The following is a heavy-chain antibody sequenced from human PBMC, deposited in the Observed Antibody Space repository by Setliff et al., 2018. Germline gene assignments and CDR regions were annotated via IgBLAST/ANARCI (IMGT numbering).Heavy chain of an antibody. V-gene: IGHV5-51*01. CDR2: TYPGDSDT. D-gene: IGHD4-17*01. CDR3: ARSDYGDYFAWDSYGMDV. CDR1: GYSFTSYW. Sequence: PGESLTISCKGSGYSFTSYWIAWVRQMPGKGLEWMGITYPGDSDTRYSPSFQGQVTISADRSTRTAYLQWSSLKASDTAFYYCARSDYGDYFAWDSYGMDVWGQGTTVTVSS. J-gene: IGHJ6*02.